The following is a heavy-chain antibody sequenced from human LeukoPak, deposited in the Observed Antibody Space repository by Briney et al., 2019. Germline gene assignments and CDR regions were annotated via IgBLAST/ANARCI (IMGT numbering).Heavy chain of an antibody. CDR3: ARDGEYYDSSGYYAFDI. J-gene: IGHJ3*02. Sequence: SETLSLTCTVSGGSISSGGYYWSWIRQPPGKGLEWIGYIYYSGSTNYNPSLKSRVTISVDTSKNQFSLKLSSVTAADTAVYYCARDGEYYDSSGYYAFDIWGQGTMVTVSS. D-gene: IGHD3-22*01. CDR1: GGSISSGGYY. CDR2: IYYSGST. V-gene: IGHV4-61*08.